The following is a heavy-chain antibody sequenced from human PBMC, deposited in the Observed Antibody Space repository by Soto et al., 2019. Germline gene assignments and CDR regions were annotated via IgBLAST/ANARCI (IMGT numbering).Heavy chain of an antibody. J-gene: IGHJ6*02. CDR3: ERETHLREYGMDV. D-gene: IGHD1-26*01. CDR1: GGSISSYY. V-gene: IGHV4-4*07. CDR2: IYTSGST. Sequence: SETLSLTCTVSGGSISSYYWSWIRQPAGKGLEWIGRIYTSGSTNYNPSLKSRVTMSVDTSKNQFSLKLSSVTAADTVVYYCERETHLREYGMDVWGQGTTVTVSS.